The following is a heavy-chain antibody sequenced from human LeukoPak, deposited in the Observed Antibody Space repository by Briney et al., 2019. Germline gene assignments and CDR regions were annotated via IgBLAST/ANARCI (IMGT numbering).Heavy chain of an antibody. CDR3: TTALGWLRSGGAFDI. J-gene: IGHJ3*02. CDR2: IKSKTEGGTT. D-gene: IGHD5-12*01. CDR1: GFSFSNAW. Sequence: PGGSLRLSCAASGFSFSNAWMNWVRQAPGKGLEWVGRIKSKTEGGTTDYAAPVKGRFTVSRDDSKNTLYLQMNSLKTEDTAVYYCTTALGWLRSGGAFDIWGQGTMVTVSS. V-gene: IGHV3-15*01.